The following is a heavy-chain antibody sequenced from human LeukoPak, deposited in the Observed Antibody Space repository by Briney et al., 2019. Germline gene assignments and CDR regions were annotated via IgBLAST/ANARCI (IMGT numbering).Heavy chain of an antibody. J-gene: IGHJ4*02. CDR3: ARRSGGRRGYFDY. CDR2: IYYSGST. CDR1: GGSISSYY. Sequence: PSETLSLTCTVSGGSISSYYWSWIRQPPGKGLEWIGYIYYSGSTNYNPSLKSRVTISVDTSKNQFSLKLSSVTAADTAVYYCARRSGGRRGYFDYWGQGTLVTLSS. D-gene: IGHD2-15*01. V-gene: IGHV4-59*01.